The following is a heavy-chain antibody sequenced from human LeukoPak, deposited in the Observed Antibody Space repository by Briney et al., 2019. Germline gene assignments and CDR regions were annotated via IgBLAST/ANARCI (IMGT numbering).Heavy chain of an antibody. D-gene: IGHD3-10*01. Sequence: GGSLRLSCAASGFTFSSYGMHWVRQAPGKGLEWVAFIRYDGSNKYYADSVKGRFTISRDNSKNTLYLQMNSLRAEDTAVYYCAKSHMVRGARYPPDYWGQGTLVTVSS. V-gene: IGHV3-30*02. CDR1: GFTFSSYG. CDR2: IRYDGSNK. CDR3: AKSHMVRGARYPPDY. J-gene: IGHJ4*02.